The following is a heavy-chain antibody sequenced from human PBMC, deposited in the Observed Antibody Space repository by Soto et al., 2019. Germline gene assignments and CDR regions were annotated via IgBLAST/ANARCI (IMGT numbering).Heavy chain of an antibody. J-gene: IGHJ4*02. CDR3: TREIWGGPLDY. CDR2: LSRSGTT. D-gene: IGHD3-16*01. V-gene: IGHV3-23*01. Sequence: EMRLLESGGGLVQPGGSLRLSCAASGFTFSTYAMSWVRQAPGKGLEWVSTLSRSGTTYYADSVKGRFTISRDNSKNTLYLQMSSLRAEDTAIYYCTREIWGGPLDYWGQGTLVTVSS. CDR1: GFTFSTYA.